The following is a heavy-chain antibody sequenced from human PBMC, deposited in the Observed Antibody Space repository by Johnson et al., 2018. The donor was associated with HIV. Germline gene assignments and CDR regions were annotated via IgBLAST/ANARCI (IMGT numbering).Heavy chain of an antibody. Sequence: VQLVESGGGVVQPGRSLRLSCAASGFTFRSYWMHWVRQPGKGLVWVSRISSDGLSTTYADSVKGRFTISRDNRKNSLYLQMNSLRPEDTALYYCAKDPPGSWGQGTMVTVSS. CDR3: AKDPPGS. CDR1: GFTFRSYW. V-gene: IGHV3-43*02. CDR2: ISSDGLST. J-gene: IGHJ3*01. D-gene: IGHD1-26*01.